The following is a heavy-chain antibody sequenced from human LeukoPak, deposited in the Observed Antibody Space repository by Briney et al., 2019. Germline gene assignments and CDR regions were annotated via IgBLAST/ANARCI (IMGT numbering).Heavy chain of an antibody. CDR3: ASLGYYYDSSGYYPPGY. CDR1: GGSISSSSYY. J-gene: IGHJ4*02. Sequence: SETLSLTCTVSGGSISSSSYYWGWIRQPPGKGLEWIGSIYYSGSTYYNPSLKSRVTISVDTSRNQFSLELSSVTAADTAVYYCASLGYYYDSSGYYPPGYWGQGTLVTVSS. CDR2: IYYSGST. V-gene: IGHV4-39*01. D-gene: IGHD3-22*01.